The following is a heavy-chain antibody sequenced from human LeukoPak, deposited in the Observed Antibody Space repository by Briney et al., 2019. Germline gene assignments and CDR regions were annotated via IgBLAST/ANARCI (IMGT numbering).Heavy chain of an antibody. CDR2: ISAYNGNT. Sequence: ASVKVSCKVSGYSITGQYMHWMRQAPGQGLEWMGWISAYNGNTNYAQKLQGRVTMTTDTSTSTAYMELRSLRSDDTAVYYCARDRGWTCDYWGQGTLVTVSS. D-gene: IGHD2-15*01. V-gene: IGHV1-18*01. CDR1: GYSITGQY. J-gene: IGHJ4*02. CDR3: ARDRGWTCDY.